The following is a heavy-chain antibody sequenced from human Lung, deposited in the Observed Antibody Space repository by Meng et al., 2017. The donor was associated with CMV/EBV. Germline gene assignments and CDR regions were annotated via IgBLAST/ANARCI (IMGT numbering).Heavy chain of an antibody. V-gene: IGHV4-39*07. CDR2: IFYSGNT. CDR1: GGSISSSNYY. D-gene: IGHD6-25*01. J-gene: IGHJ6*02. CDR3: ARANIRTAACLDG. Sequence: SETXSLTCTVSGGSISSSNYYWGWIRQPPGKGLEWIGSIFYSGNTYYNPSLKSRVTISVDTSKNHFSLKLSSVTAADTAVYYCARANIRTAACLDGWGQGXTVTVSS.